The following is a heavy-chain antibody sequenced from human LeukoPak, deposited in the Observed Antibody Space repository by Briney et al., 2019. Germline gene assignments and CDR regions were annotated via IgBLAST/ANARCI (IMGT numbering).Heavy chain of an antibody. Sequence: SETLSLTCTVSGGSISSGDYYWSWIRQPPGKRVEWIGYIYYSGSTYYNPSLKSRVTISVDTSKNQFSLKLSSVTAADTAVYYCARLSYSSSSCWFDPWGQGTLVTVSS. CDR1: GGSISSGDYY. J-gene: IGHJ5*02. V-gene: IGHV4-30-4*08. CDR3: ARLSYSSSSCWFDP. CDR2: IYYSGST. D-gene: IGHD6-6*01.